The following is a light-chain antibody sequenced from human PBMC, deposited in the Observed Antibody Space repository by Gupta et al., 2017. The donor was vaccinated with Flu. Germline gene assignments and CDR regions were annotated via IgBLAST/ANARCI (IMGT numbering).Light chain of an antibody. CDR1: QSISSW. CDR2: KAS. V-gene: IGKV1-5*03. CDR3: QQYNSYPYA. Sequence: DIQMTQSAFVLCASVGHRVTIPCRSSQSISSWLAWYQQKPGKAPKSLIYKASSLESGVPSRFSGSGSGTEFTLTIISLQPDDFATYYCQQYNSYPYAFGQGTKLEIK. J-gene: IGKJ2*01.